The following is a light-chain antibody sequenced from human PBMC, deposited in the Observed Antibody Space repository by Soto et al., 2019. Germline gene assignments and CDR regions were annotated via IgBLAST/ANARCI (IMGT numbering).Light chain of an antibody. J-gene: IGKJ3*01. CDR3: QQRRNWPLT. CDR2: DAS. Sequence: EIVLTQSPATLSLSPGERATLSCRASQSVSSYLAWYQQNPGQAPRLLIYDASNRATGIPARFSGSGSGTDFTLTISSLEPEDFAVYYWQQRRNWPLTFGPGTKVDIK. CDR1: QSVSSY. V-gene: IGKV3-11*01.